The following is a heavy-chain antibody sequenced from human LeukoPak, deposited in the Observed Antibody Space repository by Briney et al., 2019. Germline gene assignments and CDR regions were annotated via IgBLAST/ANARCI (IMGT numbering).Heavy chain of an antibody. V-gene: IGHV3-9*01. D-gene: IGHD6-25*01. Sequence: RPGGSLRLSCAASGFTFDDYAMHWVRQAPGKGLEWVSGISWNSGSIGYADSVKGRFTISRDNARNSLYLQMNSLRAEDTAVYYCTRSARPLDSWGQGTLVTVSS. CDR3: TRSARPLDS. CDR2: ISWNSGSI. J-gene: IGHJ4*02. CDR1: GFTFDDYA.